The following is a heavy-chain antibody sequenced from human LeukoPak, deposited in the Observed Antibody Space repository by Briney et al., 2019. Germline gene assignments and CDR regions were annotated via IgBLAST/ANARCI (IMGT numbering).Heavy chain of an antibody. V-gene: IGHV1-69*06. CDR2: IIPIFGTA. Sequence: ASVKVSCKASGGTFSSYAISWVRQAPGQGLEWMGGIIPIFGTANYAQKFQGRVTITADKSTSTVYMELSSLRSEDTAVYYCARVRDYYGSGSLVFYYYYMDVWGKGTTVTVSS. D-gene: IGHD3-10*01. J-gene: IGHJ6*03. CDR3: ARVRDYYGSGSLVFYYYYMDV. CDR1: GGTFSSYA.